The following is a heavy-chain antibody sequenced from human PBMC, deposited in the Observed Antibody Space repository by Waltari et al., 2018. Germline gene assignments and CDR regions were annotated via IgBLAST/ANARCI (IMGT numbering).Heavy chain of an antibody. J-gene: IGHJ5*02. CDR2: NQNSGRT. CDR3: ARGTAGYDINSRGLLGSTWFDP. V-gene: IGHV4-61*10. Sequence: GKGLEVIGYNQNSGRTIYNPSLKSRITISVDTSNNQFSLKLTSVTAADTAVYYCARGTAGYDINSRGLLGSTWFDPWGQGTLVIVSS. D-gene: IGHD1-26*01.